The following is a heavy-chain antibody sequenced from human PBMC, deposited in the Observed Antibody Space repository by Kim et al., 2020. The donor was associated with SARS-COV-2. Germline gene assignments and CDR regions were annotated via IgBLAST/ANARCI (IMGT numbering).Heavy chain of an antibody. CDR3: AKAAGSSGYYYFDY. V-gene: IGHV3-30*18. J-gene: IGHJ4*02. CDR1: GFTFSSYG. D-gene: IGHD3-22*01. Sequence: GGSLRLSCAASGFTFSSYGMHWVRQAPGKGLEWVAVISYDGSNKYYADSVKGRFTISRDNSKNTLYLQMNSLRAKDTAVYYCAKAAGSSGYYYFDYWGQG. CDR2: ISYDGSNK.